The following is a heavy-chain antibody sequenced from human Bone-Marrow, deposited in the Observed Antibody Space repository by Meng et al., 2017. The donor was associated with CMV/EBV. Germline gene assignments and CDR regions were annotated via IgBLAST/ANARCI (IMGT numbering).Heavy chain of an antibody. CDR1: GYTFTSYG. V-gene: IGHV1-18*01. Sequence: ASVKVSCKASGYTFTSYGISWVRQAPGQGLEWMGWISAYNGNTNYAQKLQGRVTMTTDTSTTTAYMELRSLRSDDTAVYYCARDLEYCGSTTCYEDCFDPWGQGTLVTVYS. D-gene: IGHD2-2*01. J-gene: IGHJ5*02. CDR2: ISAYNGNT. CDR3: ARDLEYCGSTTCYEDCFDP.